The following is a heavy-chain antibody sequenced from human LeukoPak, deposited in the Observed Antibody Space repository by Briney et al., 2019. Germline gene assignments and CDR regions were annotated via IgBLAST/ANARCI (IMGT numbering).Heavy chain of an antibody. CDR2: ISYDGSNK. J-gene: IGHJ6*02. D-gene: IGHD3-16*01. CDR3: ARGPGGRQPNY. CDR1: GFTFSSYA. V-gene: IGHV3-30*04. Sequence: GRSLRLSCAASGFTFSSYAMHWVRQAPGKGLEWVAVISYDGSNKYYADSVKGRFTISRDNSKNTLYLQMNSLRAEDTAVYYCARGPGGRQPNYWGQGTTVTVSS.